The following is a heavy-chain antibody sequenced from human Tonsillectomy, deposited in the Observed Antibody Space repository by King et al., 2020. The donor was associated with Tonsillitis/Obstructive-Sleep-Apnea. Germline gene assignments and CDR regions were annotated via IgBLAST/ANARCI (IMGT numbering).Heavy chain of an antibody. CDR1: GFTFSDSA. D-gene: IGHD1-26*01. Sequence: VQLVESGGGLVQPGGSLKLSCAASGFTFSDSALHWVRQASGKGLEWVGRIRSKAHSYATAYAASVKGRFTISRDDSKNTAHLQMNSLKTEDTAVYYCARIGGNYIDYWGQGTLVTVSS. J-gene: IGHJ4*02. CDR2: IRSKAHSYAT. V-gene: IGHV3-73*02. CDR3: ARIGGNYIDY.